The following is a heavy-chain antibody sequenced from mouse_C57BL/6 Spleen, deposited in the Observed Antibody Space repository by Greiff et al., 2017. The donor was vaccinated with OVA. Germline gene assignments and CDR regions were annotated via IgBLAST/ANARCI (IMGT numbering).Heavy chain of an antibody. CDR3: ASDYSNYVFDY. J-gene: IGHJ2*01. CDR1: GYTFTSYW. Sequence: QVQLKESGAELAKPGASVKLSCKASGYTFTSYWMHWVKQRPGQGLEWIGYINPSSGYTKYNQKFKDKATLTADKSSSTAYMQLSSLTYEDSAVYYCASDYSNYVFDYWGQGTTLTVSS. CDR2: INPSSGYT. V-gene: IGHV1-7*01. D-gene: IGHD2-5*01.